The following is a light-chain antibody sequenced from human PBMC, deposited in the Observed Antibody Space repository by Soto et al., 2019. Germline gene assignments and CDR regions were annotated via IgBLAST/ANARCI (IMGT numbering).Light chain of an antibody. J-gene: IGLJ2*01. Sequence: QSALTQPASVSGSPGQSITISCSGTSSDVGGYNFVSWYQQPPGKAPKLMIYDVSNRPSGVSNRFSGSKSGNTASLTISGLQAEDEADYYCSSYTSSTTLAVFGGGTQLTVL. CDR2: DVS. CDR1: SSDVGGYNF. CDR3: SSYTSSTTLAV. V-gene: IGLV2-14*03.